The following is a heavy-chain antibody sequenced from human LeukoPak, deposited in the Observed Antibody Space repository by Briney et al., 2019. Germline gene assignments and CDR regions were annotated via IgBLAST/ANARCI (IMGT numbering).Heavy chain of an antibody. V-gene: IGHV3-23*01. D-gene: IGHD1-1*01. CDR2: ISPSGGST. J-gene: IGHJ3*02. CDR3: AKGWKYVDI. Sequence: GGSLRLSCAASGFTFSSYTMTWVRQAPGKGLEWVSLISPSGGSTHYADSVKGRFTISRGNSKNTLHLQLDSLRAEDTAVYYCAKGWKYVDIWGQGTMITVSS. CDR1: GFTFSSYT.